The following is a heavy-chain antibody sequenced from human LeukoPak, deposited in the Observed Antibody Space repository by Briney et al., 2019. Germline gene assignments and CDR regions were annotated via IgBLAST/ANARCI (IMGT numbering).Heavy chain of an antibody. CDR3: AKDGGYDFGTFDY. CDR2: ITSSSTYI. D-gene: IGHD5-12*01. CDR1: GFTFSNYN. J-gene: IGHJ4*02. Sequence: GGSLRLSCAASGFTFSNYNMNWVRQAPGKGLEWVSSITSSSTYIFYADSVKGRFTISRDNAKNTLYLQMNSLRAEDTAVYYCAKDGGYDFGTFDYWGQGTLVTVSS. V-gene: IGHV3-21*01.